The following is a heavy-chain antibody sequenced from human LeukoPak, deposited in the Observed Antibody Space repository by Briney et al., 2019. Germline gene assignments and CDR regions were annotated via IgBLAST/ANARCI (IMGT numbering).Heavy chain of an antibody. CDR2: INSDGSST. CDR1: GFIFSSYW. J-gene: IGHJ4*02. D-gene: IGHD6-6*01. CDR3: ATAWRGYSSSLLDY. V-gene: IGHV3-74*01. Sequence: GGSLRLSCAASGFIFSSYWMHWVRQAPGKGLVWVSRINSDGSSTSYADSVEGRFTISRDNAKNTLYLQMNSLRAEDTAVYYCATAWRGYSSSLLDYWGQGTLVTVSS.